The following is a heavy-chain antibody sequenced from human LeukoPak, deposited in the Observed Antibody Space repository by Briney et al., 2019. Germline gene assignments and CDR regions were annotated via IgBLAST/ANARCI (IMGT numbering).Heavy chain of an antibody. CDR1: GYTFTSYY. CDR2: INPSGGST. Sequence: GASVKVSCKASGYTFTSYYMHWVRQAPGQGLEWMRTINPSGGSTSYAQKFQGRVTMTRDTSTSTVYMELSSLRSEDTAVYYCARGPLYYYDSSGYYYDWFDPWGQGTLVTVSS. V-gene: IGHV1-46*01. D-gene: IGHD3-22*01. J-gene: IGHJ5*02. CDR3: ARGPLYYYDSSGYYYDWFDP.